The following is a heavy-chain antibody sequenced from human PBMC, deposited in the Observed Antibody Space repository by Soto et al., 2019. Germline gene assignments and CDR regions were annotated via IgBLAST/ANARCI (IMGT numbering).Heavy chain of an antibody. Sequence: SGPTLVKPTQTLTLTCTFSGFSLSTSGVGVGWIRQPPGKALEWLALIYWDDDKRYSPSLKSRLTITKDTSKNQVVLTMTNMDPVDTATYYCAHRLLLDSGSYDAFDIWGQGTMVTVSS. CDR3: AHRLLLDSGSYDAFDI. D-gene: IGHD1-26*01. J-gene: IGHJ3*02. V-gene: IGHV2-5*02. CDR2: IYWDDDK. CDR1: GFSLSTSGVG.